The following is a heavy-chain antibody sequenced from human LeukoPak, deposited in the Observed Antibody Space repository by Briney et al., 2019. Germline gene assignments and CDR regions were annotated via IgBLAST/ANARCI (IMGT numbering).Heavy chain of an antibody. CDR3: AKCGDFIAASYNWFDP. J-gene: IGHJ5*02. D-gene: IGHD6-13*01. CDR2: INPNSGGT. Sequence: ASVKVSCKASEYTFTDYYMHWVRQAPGQGLERMGRINPNSGGTKYAQKFQGRVTMTRDTSISTAYMELNRLTSDDTAVYYCAKCGDFIAASYNWFDPWGPGTLVTVSS. CDR1: EYTFTDYY. V-gene: IGHV1-2*06.